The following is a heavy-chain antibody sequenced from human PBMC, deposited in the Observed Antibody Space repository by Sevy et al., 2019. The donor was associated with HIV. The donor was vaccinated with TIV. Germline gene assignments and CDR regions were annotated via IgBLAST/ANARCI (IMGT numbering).Heavy chain of an antibody. J-gene: IGHJ4*02. Sequence: GGSLRLSCAASGFPFTSYGMHWVRQAPGKGLEWVALIWYDGSNKYYGDSVKGRFTISRDNSKNTLYLQMNSLRAEDTAVYFCVGRRYSYTYSWSYHFDYWGQGALVTVSS. CDR2: IWYDGSNK. D-gene: IGHD5-18*01. CDR1: GFPFTSYG. V-gene: IGHV3-33*01. CDR3: VGRRYSYTYSWSYHFDY.